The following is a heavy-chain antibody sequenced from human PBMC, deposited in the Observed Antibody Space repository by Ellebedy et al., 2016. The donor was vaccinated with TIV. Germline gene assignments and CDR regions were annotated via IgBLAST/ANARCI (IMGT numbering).Heavy chain of an antibody. CDR1: GFSFSSYG. V-gene: IGHV3-48*03. D-gene: IGHD1-1*01. Sequence: GGSLRLSXAASGFSFSSYGFNWVRQAPGQGLEFLAHISENSGTTTHYAESVRGRFTISRDSAKTALYLQMYSLRAEDTALYYCARDRIGDNWYTTFDHWGQGTLVTVSS. CDR2: ISENSGTTT. J-gene: IGHJ4*02. CDR3: ARDRIGDNWYTTFDH.